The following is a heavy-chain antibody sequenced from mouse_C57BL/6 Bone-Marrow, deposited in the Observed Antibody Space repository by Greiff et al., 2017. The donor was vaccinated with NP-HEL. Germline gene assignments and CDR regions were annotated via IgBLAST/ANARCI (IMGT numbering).Heavy chain of an antibody. CDR2: IRSKSSNYAT. CDR1: GFTFNTYA. J-gene: IGHJ4*01. CDR3: VRERSGDYGSSYYAMDY. D-gene: IGHD1-1*01. Sequence: DVKLVESGGGLVQPKGSLKLSCAASGFTFNTYAMHWVRQAPGKGLEWVARIRSKSSNYATYYADSVKDRFTISRDDSQSMLYLQMNNLKTEDTAMYYCVRERSGDYGSSYYAMDYWGQGTSVTVSS. V-gene: IGHV10-3*01.